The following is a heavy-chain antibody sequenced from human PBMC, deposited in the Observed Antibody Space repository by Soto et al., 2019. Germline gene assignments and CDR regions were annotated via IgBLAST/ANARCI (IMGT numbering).Heavy chain of an antibody. V-gene: IGHV1-69*13. CDR2: IIPIFGTA. CDR3: ATGYDFWSGYSNYYYYGMDV. J-gene: IGHJ6*02. CDR1: GGTFISYA. D-gene: IGHD3-3*01. Sequence: WXSAKVSFKASGGTFISYAISWVRQAPGQGLEWMGGIIPIFGTANYAQKFQGRVTITADESTSTAYMELSSLRSEDTAVYYCATGYDFWSGYSNYYYYGMDVWGQGTTVTVSS.